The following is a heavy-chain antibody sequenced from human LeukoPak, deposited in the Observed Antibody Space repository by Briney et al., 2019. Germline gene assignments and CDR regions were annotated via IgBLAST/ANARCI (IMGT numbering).Heavy chain of an antibody. CDR2: ISVYNGNT. Sequence: ASVKVSCKASGYTFTYYGISWVRQAPGQGLEWMGWISVYNGNTNYAQKLQGRVTMTTDTSTTTAYMELWTLRSDDTAVYYCASASAWGSYKPFEHWGQGTLVTVSS. J-gene: IGHJ1*01. CDR1: GYTFTYYG. CDR3: ASASAWGSYKPFEH. D-gene: IGHD3-16*01. V-gene: IGHV1-18*01.